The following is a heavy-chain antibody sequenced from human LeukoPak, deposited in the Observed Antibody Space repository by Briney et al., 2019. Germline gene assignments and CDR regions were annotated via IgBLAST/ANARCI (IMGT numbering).Heavy chain of an antibody. Sequence: GGSLRLSCAASGFTFSSYGMSWVRQAPGKGLEWVSAISGSGGSTYYADSVKGRFTISRDNSKNTLYLQMNSLRAEDTAVYYCAKGGGWTWYYYDSSGLALFDYWGQGTLVTVSS. CDR1: GFTFSSYG. V-gene: IGHV3-23*01. CDR2: ISGSGGST. D-gene: IGHD3-22*01. J-gene: IGHJ4*02. CDR3: AKGGGWTWYYYDSSGLALFDY.